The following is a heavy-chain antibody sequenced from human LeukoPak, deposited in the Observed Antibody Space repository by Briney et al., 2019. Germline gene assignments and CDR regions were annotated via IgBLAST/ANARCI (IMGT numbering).Heavy chain of an antibody. CDR2: ISAHNGNT. J-gene: IGHJ4*02. D-gene: IGHD3-22*01. Sequence: GASVKVSCKASGYTFTTYVISWVRQAPGQGLEWMGWISAHNGNTNYAQKFQGRVIMTTDTSTSTAYMELRRLRSDDTAVYYCARGDNYYDSSGRDYWGQGTLVTVSS. V-gene: IGHV1-18*01. CDR1: GYTFTTYV. CDR3: ARGDNYYDSSGRDY.